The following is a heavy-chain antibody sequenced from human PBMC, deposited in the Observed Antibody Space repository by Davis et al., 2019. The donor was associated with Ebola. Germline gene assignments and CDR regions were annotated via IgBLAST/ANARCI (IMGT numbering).Heavy chain of an antibody. Sequence: AASVKVSCKASGYTFTNYYMHWVRQAPGQGLEWMGMINPNDGRTIYAQKFQGRVTMTRDTSISTAYMELSRLRSDDTAVYYCARFSGSYHRRWFDPWGQGTLVTVSS. CDR3: ARFSGSYHRRWFDP. CDR2: INPNDGRT. CDR1: GYTFTNYY. V-gene: IGHV1-46*01. J-gene: IGHJ5*02. D-gene: IGHD1-26*01.